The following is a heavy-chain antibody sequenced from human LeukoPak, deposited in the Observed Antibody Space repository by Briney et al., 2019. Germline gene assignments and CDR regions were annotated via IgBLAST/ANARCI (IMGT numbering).Heavy chain of an antibody. CDR2: ISYDGSNK. Sequence: GGSLRLSCAASGFTFSSYAMHWVRQAPGKGLEWVAVISYDGSNKHYADSVKGRFTISRDNSKNTLYLQMNSLRAEDTAVYYCARDQGSDWYGPWFDPWGQGTLVTVSS. CDR3: ARDQGSDWYGPWFDP. J-gene: IGHJ5*02. D-gene: IGHD6-19*01. V-gene: IGHV3-30-3*01. CDR1: GFTFSSYA.